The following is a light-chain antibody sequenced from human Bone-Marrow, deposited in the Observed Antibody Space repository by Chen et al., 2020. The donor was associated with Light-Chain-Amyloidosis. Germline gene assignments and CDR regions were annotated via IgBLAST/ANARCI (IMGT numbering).Light chain of an antibody. V-gene: IGKV3-20*01. CDR3: QQYGSSPRT. J-gene: IGKJ2*01. CDR2: AAS. CDR1: QNVNTRF. Sequence: EIVLTQSPGTLSLSPGESATLSCRASQNVNTRFLAWYQQKPGQAPRLLIYAASSRATDIPDRFRATGSGTDFTLSISRLEPEDFAVYYCQQYGSSPRTFGQGTKLEI.